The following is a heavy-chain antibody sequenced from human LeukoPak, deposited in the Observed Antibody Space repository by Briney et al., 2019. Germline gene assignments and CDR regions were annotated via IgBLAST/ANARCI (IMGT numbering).Heavy chain of an antibody. J-gene: IGHJ5*02. Sequence: SVKVSCKATGGTFSSYAISWVRQAPGQRLEWMGGIIPIFGTANYAQKFQGRVTITTDESTSTAYMELSSLRSEDTAVYYCARGVRSFDSSSSNWFDPWGQGTLVTVSS. CDR3: ARGVRSFDSSSSNWFDP. V-gene: IGHV1-69*05. CDR2: IIPIFGTA. CDR1: GGTFSSYA. D-gene: IGHD6-6*01.